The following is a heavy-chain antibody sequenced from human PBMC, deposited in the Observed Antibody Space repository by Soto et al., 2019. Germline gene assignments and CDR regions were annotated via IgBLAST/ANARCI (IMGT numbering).Heavy chain of an antibody. CDR3: ATFSVAGPDAFDI. Sequence: ASVKVSCKASGCTFTGYYMHWVRQAPGQGLEWMGWINPNSGGTNYAQKFQGWVTMTRDTSISTAYMELSRLRSDDTAVYYCATFSVAGPDAFDIWGQGTMVTVSS. J-gene: IGHJ3*02. V-gene: IGHV1-2*04. CDR1: GCTFTGYY. CDR2: INPNSGGT. D-gene: IGHD6-19*01.